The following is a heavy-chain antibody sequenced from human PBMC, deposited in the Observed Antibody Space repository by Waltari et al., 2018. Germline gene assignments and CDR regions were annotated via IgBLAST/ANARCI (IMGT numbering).Heavy chain of an antibody. Sequence: EVQLVESGGGLVQPGGSLSLSCAASGFPFSPHRMSWVCQATGKGLEWVANIKQDGSENYSVDSVKGRFTISRDNAKNSLSLQMNSLRAEDTAVYFCARLYSTGWYGFDYWGQGTLVTVSS. CDR1: GFPFSPHR. CDR2: IKQDGSEN. CDR3: ARLYSTGWYGFDY. V-gene: IGHV3-7*01. D-gene: IGHD6-19*01. J-gene: IGHJ4*02.